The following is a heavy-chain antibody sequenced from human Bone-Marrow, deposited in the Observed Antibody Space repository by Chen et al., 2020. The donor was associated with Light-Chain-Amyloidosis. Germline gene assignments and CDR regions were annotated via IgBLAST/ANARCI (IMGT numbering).Heavy chain of an antibody. J-gene: IGHJ3*02. CDR2: SRTSSSRI. V-gene: IGHV3-21*06. CDR1: GFTFSSYS. D-gene: IGHD3-10*01. CDR3: ARGHYGSGSYYADAFDT. Sequence: EVQLVESGGGLVKPEGSLRLSCAASGFTFSSYSMNWVRQAPAKGLEWVSTSRTSSSRILYADSVKGRFTISRDDATNSLFLQMNSLRVEDTAVYYCARGHYGSGSYYADAFDTWGQGTMVTVS.